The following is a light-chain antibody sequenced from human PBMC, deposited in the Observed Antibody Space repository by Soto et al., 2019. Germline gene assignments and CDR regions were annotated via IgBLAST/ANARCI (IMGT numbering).Light chain of an antibody. CDR1: QNIVNW. CDR2: GAS. V-gene: IGKV1-5*01. Sequence: DIQMTQSPSTLSASVGDRVTITCRASQNIVNWLAWYQQKPGKAPTILIYGASTLERGVSSRFSGSGSGTEFTLTITKLQHGDFATYYCQQYNSYSATFGQGTRLEIK. J-gene: IGKJ5*01. CDR3: QQYNSYSAT.